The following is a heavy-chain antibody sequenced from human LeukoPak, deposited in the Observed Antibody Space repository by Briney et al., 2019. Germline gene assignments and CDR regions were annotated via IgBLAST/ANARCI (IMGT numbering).Heavy chain of an antibody. V-gene: IGHV3-7*01. CDR1: GFTFSSYW. D-gene: IGHD4-17*01. Sequence: GGSLRLSCAASGFTFSSYWMSWVRRAPGKGLEWVANIKQDGSEKYYVDSVKGRFTISRDNAKNSLYLQMNSLRAEDTAVYYCARVCGDYVFDYWGQGTLVTVSS. CDR3: ARVCGDYVFDY. CDR2: IKQDGSEK. J-gene: IGHJ4*02.